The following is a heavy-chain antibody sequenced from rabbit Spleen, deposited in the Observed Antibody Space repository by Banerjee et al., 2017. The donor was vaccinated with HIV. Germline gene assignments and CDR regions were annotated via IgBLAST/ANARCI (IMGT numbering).Heavy chain of an antibody. J-gene: IGHJ4*01. CDR3: ARVIYSLIDLDL. CDR1: GLDFSSGYD. Sequence: QSLEESGGDLFQPGGSLTLTCTASGLDFSSGYDMCWVRQAPGKGLEWIGCIYTGSGRNYYASWAKGRFTIAKTSSTTVTLQMTSLTAADTATYFCARVIYSLIDLDLWGPGTLVTVS. V-gene: IGHV1S40*01. CDR2: IYTGSGRN. D-gene: IGHD7-1*01.